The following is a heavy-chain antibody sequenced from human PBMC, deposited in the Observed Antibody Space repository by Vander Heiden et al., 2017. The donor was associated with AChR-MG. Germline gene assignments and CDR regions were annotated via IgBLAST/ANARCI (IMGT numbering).Heavy chain of an antibody. CDR2: ISYDGSNK. V-gene: IGHV3-30-3*01. D-gene: IGHD1-26*01. CDR3: ARGGGSYYYGSSDAFDI. Sequence: QVQLVESGGGVVQPGRSLRLSCAASGFPFSSYAMHWVRQAPGKGLEWVAVISYDGSNKYYADSVKGRFTISRDNSKNTLYLQMNSLRAEDTAVYYCARGGGSYYYGSSDAFDIGGQGTMVTVSS. J-gene: IGHJ3*02. CDR1: GFPFSSYA.